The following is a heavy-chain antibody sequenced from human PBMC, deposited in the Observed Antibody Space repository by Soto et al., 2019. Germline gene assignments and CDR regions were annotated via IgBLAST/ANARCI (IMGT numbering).Heavy chain of an antibody. CDR3: ARHLLRAGAGCSGGSCYSDHHYYGMDV. CDR1: GGSISSSSYY. D-gene: IGHD2-15*01. Sequence: PSETLSLTCTVSGGSISSSSYYWGWIRQPPGKGLEWIGSIYYSGSTYYNPSLKSRVTISVDTSKNQFSLKLSSVTAADTAVYYCARHLLRAGAGCSGGSCYSDHHYYGMDVWGQGTTVTVSS. J-gene: IGHJ6*02. V-gene: IGHV4-39*01. CDR2: IYYSGST.